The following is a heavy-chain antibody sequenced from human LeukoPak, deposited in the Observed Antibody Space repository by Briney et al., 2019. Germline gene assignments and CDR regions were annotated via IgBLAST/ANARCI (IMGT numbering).Heavy chain of an antibody. V-gene: IGHV3-11*04. D-gene: IGHD6-6*01. Sequence: GGSLRLSCAASGFTFSDYYMSWIRQAPGKGLEWVSYISSSGSTIYYADSVKGRFTISRDNAKNSLYLQMNSLRAEDTAVYYCARDEYSSSWYYYYMDVWGKGTTVTVSS. J-gene: IGHJ6*03. CDR3: ARDEYSSSWYYYYMDV. CDR2: ISSSGSTI. CDR1: GFTFSDYY.